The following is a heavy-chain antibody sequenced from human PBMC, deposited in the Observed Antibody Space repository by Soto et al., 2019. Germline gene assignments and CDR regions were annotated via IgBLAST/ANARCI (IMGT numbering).Heavy chain of an antibody. CDR3: ARDRGGYYDSSGYYLDY. J-gene: IGHJ4*02. D-gene: IGHD3-22*01. CDR2: ISYDGSNK. Sequence: QVPLVESGGGVVQPGRSLRLSCAASGFTFSSYAMHWVRQAPGKGLEWVAVISYDGSNKYYADSVKGRFTISRDNSKNTLYLQMNSLRAEDTAVYYCARDRGGYYDSSGYYLDYWGQGTLVTVSS. CDR1: GFTFSSYA. V-gene: IGHV3-30-3*01.